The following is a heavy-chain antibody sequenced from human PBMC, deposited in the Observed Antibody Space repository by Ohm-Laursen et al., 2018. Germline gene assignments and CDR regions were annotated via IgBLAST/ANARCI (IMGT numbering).Heavy chain of an antibody. V-gene: IGHV4-4*07. Sequence: GTLSLTCIVSGDSFSTYYWSWIRQPAGKGLEWIGRISSSGSTNYNPSLKSRVTMSVDTSKSQFSLKVNSVTAADTAVYYCARSFDTYYFDLWGQGTLVTVSS. J-gene: IGHJ4*02. CDR2: ISSSGST. CDR1: GDSFSTYY. CDR3: ARSFDTYYFDL.